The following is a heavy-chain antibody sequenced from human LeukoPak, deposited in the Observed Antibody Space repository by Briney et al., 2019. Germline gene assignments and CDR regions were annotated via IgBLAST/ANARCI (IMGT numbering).Heavy chain of an antibody. D-gene: IGHD2-15*01. CDR1: GGSVSSGSYY. J-gene: IGHJ4*02. CDR2: IYYSGST. CDR3: ARQHCSGGSCYEVDY. V-gene: IGHV4-61*01. Sequence: SETLSLTCTVSGGSVSSGSYYWSWFRQPPGQGLEWLGYIYYSGSTNYNPSLKSRVTISVDTSKNQFSLKLSSVTAADTAVYYCARQHCSGGSCYEVDYWGQGTLVTVSS.